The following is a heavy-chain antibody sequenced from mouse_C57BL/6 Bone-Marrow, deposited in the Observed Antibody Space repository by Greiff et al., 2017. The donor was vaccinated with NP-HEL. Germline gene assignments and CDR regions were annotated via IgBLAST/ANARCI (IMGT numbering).Heavy chain of an antibody. V-gene: IGHV1-82*01. J-gene: IGHJ3*01. CDR2: IYPGDGDT. CDR1: GYAFSSSW. D-gene: IGHD1-1*01. Sequence: QVQLQQSGPELVKPGASVKISCKASGYAFSSSWMNWVKQRPGKGLEWIGRIYPGDGDTNYNGKFKGKATLTADKSSSTAYMQLSSLTSADSAVYFWARRAYDYGSSEGFAYWGQGTLVTVSA. CDR3: ARRAYDYGSSEGFAY.